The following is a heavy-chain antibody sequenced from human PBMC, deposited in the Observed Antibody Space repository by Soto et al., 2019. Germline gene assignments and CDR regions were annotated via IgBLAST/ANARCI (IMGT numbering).Heavy chain of an antibody. CDR1: GGSISSGGYY. V-gene: IGHV4-31*03. Sequence: QVQLQESGPGLVKPSQTLSLTCTVSGGSISSGGYYWSWIRQHPGKGLEWIGYIYYSGSTNYNPSLKSRVTISVDTSKNQFSLKLSSVTAADTAVYYCARGPPFPELLALDYWGQGTLVTVSS. J-gene: IGHJ4*02. CDR3: ARGPPFPELLALDY. D-gene: IGHD3-10*01. CDR2: IYYSGST.